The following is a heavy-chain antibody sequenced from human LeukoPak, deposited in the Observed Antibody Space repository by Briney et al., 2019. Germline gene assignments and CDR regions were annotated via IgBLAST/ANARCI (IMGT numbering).Heavy chain of an antibody. J-gene: IGHJ4*02. CDR3: ARAETYYYDSSGSPLDY. V-gene: IGHV1-2*02. Sequence: ASVKVSCKASGYTFTGYYMHWVRQAPGQGLEWMGWINPNSGGTNYAQKFQGRVTMTRDTSISTAYMELSRLRSDDTAVYYCARAETYYYDSSGSPLDYWGQGTLVTVSS. CDR1: GYTFTGYY. CDR2: INPNSGGT. D-gene: IGHD3-22*01.